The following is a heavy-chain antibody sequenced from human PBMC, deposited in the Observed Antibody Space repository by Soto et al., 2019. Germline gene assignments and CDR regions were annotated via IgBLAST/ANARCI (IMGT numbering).Heavy chain of an antibody. V-gene: IGHV4-39*01. CDR1: GGSISSSSYY. CDR3: ARHGYYYVRSGPRPEYFQH. Sequence: PSEALCLTWTVSGGSISSSSYYWGWIRQPPGKGLEWIGSIYYSGSTYYNPSLKSRVTISVDTSKNQFSLKLSSVTAADTAVYYCARHGYYYVRSGPRPEYFQHWGQGTLVTVSS. CDR2: IYYSGST. J-gene: IGHJ1*01. D-gene: IGHD3-22*01.